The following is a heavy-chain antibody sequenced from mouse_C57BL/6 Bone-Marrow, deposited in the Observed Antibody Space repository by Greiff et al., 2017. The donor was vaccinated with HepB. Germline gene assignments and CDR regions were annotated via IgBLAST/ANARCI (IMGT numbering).Heavy chain of an antibody. CDR3: AANYYGSSSGAMDC. CDR2: IHPSDSDT. CDR1: GYTFTSYW. V-gene: IGHV1-74*01. D-gene: IGHD1-1*01. Sequence: QVQLKQPGAELVKPGASVKVSCKASGYTFTSYWMHWVKQRPGQGLEWIGRIHPSDSDTNYNQKFKGKATLTVDKSSSTAYMQLSSLTSEDSAVYYCAANYYGSSSGAMDCWGQGTSVTVSS. J-gene: IGHJ4*01.